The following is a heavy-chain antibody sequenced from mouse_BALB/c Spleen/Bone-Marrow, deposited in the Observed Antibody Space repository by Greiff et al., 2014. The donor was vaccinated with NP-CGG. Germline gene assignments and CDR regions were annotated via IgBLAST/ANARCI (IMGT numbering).Heavy chain of an antibody. CDR1: GFNIKDTY. CDR2: IDPANGNT. CDR3: ASYYYGSSSFAY. J-gene: IGHJ3*01. V-gene: IGHV14-3*02. D-gene: IGHD1-1*01. Sequence: LVESGAELVEPGASVKLSCTASGFNIKDTYMHWVKQRPEQGLEWIGRIDPANGNTKYDPKFQGKATITADTSSNTAYLQLSSLTSEDTAVYYCASYYYGSSSFAYWGQGTLVTVSA.